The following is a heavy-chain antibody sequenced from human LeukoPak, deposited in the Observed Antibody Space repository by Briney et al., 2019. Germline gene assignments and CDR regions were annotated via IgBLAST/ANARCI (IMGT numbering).Heavy chain of an antibody. Sequence: PGGSLRLSCAASGFTFSSNSMNWVRQAPGKGLEWVSSISSSSSYIYYADSVEGRFTISRDNAKNSLYLQMNSLRAEDTAVYYCARGVSSSHFDYWGQGTLVTVSS. CDR3: ARGVSSSHFDY. D-gene: IGHD6-6*01. V-gene: IGHV3-21*01. CDR2: ISSSSSYI. CDR1: GFTFSSNS. J-gene: IGHJ4*02.